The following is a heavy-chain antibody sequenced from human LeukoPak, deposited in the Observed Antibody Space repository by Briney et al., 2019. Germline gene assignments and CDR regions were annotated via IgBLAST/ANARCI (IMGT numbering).Heavy chain of an antibody. J-gene: IGHJ4*02. Sequence: GGPLRLSCAASGFTFSSYAMSWVRQAPGKGLEWVSAISGSGGSTYYADSVKGRFTISRDNSKNTLYLQMNSLRAEDTAVYYCAKDQAAAGQLFDYWGQGTLVTVSS. V-gene: IGHV3-23*01. CDR2: ISGSGGST. D-gene: IGHD6-13*01. CDR1: GFTFSSYA. CDR3: AKDQAAAGQLFDY.